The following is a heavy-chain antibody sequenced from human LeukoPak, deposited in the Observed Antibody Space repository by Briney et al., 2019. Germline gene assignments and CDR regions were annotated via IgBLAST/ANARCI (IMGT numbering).Heavy chain of an antibody. CDR1: GDSVSSNSAA. V-gene: IGHV6-1*01. D-gene: IGHD3-10*01. Sequence: SQTLSLTCAISGDSVSSNSAAWSWIRQSPSRGLEWLGRTYYRSKWYNDYAVSVKSRITINPDTSKNQFSLQLNSVAPEDTAVYYCAKGTYYYGSGSYYNGIYYFDYWGQGTLVTVSS. J-gene: IGHJ4*02. CDR2: TYYRSKWYN. CDR3: AKGTYYYGSGSYYNGIYYFDY.